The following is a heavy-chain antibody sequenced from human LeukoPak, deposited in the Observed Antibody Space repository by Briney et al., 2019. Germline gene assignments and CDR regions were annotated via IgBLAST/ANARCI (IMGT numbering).Heavy chain of an antibody. CDR2: VSGSSGTT. CDR1: GFTFTSYA. J-gene: IGHJ4*02. CDR3: AISLDLAVAGNDY. D-gene: IGHD6-19*01. V-gene: IGHV3-23*01. Sequence: GGSLRLSCAASGFTFTSYAVSGVRQAPGKGLEWVSGVSGSSGTTYYADSAKGWFTISRDNSKNTVCLQMNSLRAEDTAVHYCAISLDLAVAGNDYWGQGTQVTVSS.